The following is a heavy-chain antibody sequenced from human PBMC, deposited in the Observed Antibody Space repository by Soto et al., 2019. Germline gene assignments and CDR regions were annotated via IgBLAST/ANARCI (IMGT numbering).Heavy chain of an antibody. D-gene: IGHD2-15*01. Sequence: ASVKVSCKVSGYTLTELSMHWVRQAPGKGLEWMGGFDPEDGETIYAQKFQGRVTMTEDTSTDTAYMELSSLRSEDTAVYYCATPRPCSGGSCYFWIAIDIWGQAIMVTVSS. CDR3: ATPRPCSGGSCYFWIAIDI. CDR2: FDPEDGET. V-gene: IGHV1-24*01. CDR1: GYTLTELS. J-gene: IGHJ3*02.